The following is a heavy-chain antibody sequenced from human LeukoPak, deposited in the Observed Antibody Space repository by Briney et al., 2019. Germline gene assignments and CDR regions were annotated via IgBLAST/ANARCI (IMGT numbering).Heavy chain of an antibody. D-gene: IGHD6-19*01. J-gene: IGHJ4*02. Sequence: AGRSLRLSCAASGFTFSSYGMHWVRQAPGKGLEWVAVISYDGSNKYHADSVKGRFTISRDNSKNTLYLQMNSLRAEDTAVYYCAKDTTGYSSGWFLYWGQGTLVTVSS. CDR3: AKDTTGYSSGWFLY. CDR1: GFTFSSYG. V-gene: IGHV3-30*18. CDR2: ISYDGSNK.